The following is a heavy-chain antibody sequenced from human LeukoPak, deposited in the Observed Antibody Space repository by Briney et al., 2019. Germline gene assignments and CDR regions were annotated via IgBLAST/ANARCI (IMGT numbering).Heavy chain of an antibody. J-gene: IGHJ6*02. D-gene: IGHD2-15*01. CDR2: INHSGST. Sequence: PSETLSLTCTVSGGSISSYYWSWIRQPPGKGLEWIGEINHSGSTNYNPSLKSRVTISVDTSKNQFSLKLSSVTAADTAVYYCARGPVYCSGGSCYSRRYYGMDVWGQGTTVTVSS. V-gene: IGHV4-34*01. CDR1: GGSISSYY. CDR3: ARGPVYCSGGSCYSRRYYGMDV.